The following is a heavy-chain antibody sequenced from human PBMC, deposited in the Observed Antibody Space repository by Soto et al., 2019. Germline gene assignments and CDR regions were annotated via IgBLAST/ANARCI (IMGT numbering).Heavy chain of an antibody. CDR1: GGSISPYY. J-gene: IGHJ6*03. Sequence: PSETLSLTCTVSGGSISPYYWSWIRQPPGKGLEWIGYVYYSGNTNYNPSLESRITISVDTSRNRISLNLNSANAADTAVYYCARKGAAASYAHYYMDVWGRGTAVT. CDR3: ARKGAAASYAHYYMDV. CDR2: VYYSGNT. D-gene: IGHD6-13*01. V-gene: IGHV4-59*01.